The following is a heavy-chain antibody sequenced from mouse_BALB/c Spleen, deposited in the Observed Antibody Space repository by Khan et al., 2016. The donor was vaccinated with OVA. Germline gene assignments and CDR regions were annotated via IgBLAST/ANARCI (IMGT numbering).Heavy chain of an antibody. CDR3: TRDGYSPWFVY. J-gene: IGHJ3*01. V-gene: IGHV14-1*02. Sequence: VQLKESGAELVRPGALVKLSCKASGFNIKDYYIHWVKQRPEQGLEWIGWIDPENGNTIYDPKFQGKATITADTSSNTAYLQLSSLTSEDTAVHYCTRDGYSPWFVYWGQGTLVTVSA. CDR2: IDPENGNT. D-gene: IGHD2-3*01. CDR1: GFNIKDYY.